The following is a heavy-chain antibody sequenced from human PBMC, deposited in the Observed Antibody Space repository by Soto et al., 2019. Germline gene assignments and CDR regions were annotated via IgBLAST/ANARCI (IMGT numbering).Heavy chain of an antibody. CDR2: IYNSGST. CDR1: VGSLTSGASY. Sequence: QVQLQESGPGLVKPAQTLSLTCTVSVGSLTSGASYWSWLRHHPGKGLEWIGYIYNSGSTYYNPSLERRITIAVDRSANHVSLRLSSVTAADTAVYYCARRRSGSYPYWSFDLWGRGTLVAVSS. CDR3: ARRRSGSYPYWSFDL. J-gene: IGHJ2*01. D-gene: IGHD5-12*01. V-gene: IGHV4-31*03.